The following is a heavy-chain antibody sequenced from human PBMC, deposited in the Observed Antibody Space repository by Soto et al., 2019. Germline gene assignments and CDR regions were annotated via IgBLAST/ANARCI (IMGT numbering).Heavy chain of an antibody. Sequence: SETLSLTCAVSRDSICSTIWWSWVRQPPGKGLEFIGEISDSGSTDYNPSLKSRVTISLDTSKSQFSLKLNSVAAADTAVYYCARALDSSAAPFDFWGQGTLVTVSS. V-gene: IGHV4-4*02. J-gene: IGHJ4*02. CDR2: ISDSGST. CDR1: RDSICSTIW. D-gene: IGHD2-2*01. CDR3: ARALDSSAAPFDF.